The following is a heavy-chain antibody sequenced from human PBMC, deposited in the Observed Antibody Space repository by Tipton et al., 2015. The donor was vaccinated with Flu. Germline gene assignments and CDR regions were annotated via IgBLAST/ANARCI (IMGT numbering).Heavy chain of an antibody. V-gene: IGHV4-59*01. CDR3: ARARAPYHYYAMDV. CDR1: DGSITSYY. J-gene: IGHJ6*02. CDR2: IYNSGTT. Sequence: TLSLTCTVSDGSITSYYWSWIRQPPGKGLEWIGYIYNSGTTNFNPSLMSRLTISVDTSKNQFSLKLSSVTAADTAVYFCARARAPYHYYAMDVWGQGTTVTVSS.